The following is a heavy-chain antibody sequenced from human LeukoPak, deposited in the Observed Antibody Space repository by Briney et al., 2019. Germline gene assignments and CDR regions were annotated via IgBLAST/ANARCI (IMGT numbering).Heavy chain of an antibody. CDR1: GFNFGSYS. CDR3: AKVQPQYCSGGSCYLLY. J-gene: IGHJ4*02. CDR2: ISADSATT. Sequence: GGSLRLSCAASGFNFGSYSMTWVRQAPGKGLEWVSVISADSATTFYADSVKGRFTISRDNSKNTLYLQMNSLRAEDTAVYYCAKVQPQYCSGGSCYLLYWGQGTLVTVSS. D-gene: IGHD2-15*01. V-gene: IGHV3-23*01.